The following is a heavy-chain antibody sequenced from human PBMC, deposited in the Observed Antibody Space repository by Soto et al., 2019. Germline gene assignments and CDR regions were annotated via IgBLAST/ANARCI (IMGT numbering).Heavy chain of an antibody. J-gene: IGHJ4*02. CDR3: ARDRGAARPIYDC. V-gene: IGHV4-31*03. CDR1: GASISSGGYY. D-gene: IGHD6-6*01. CDR2: IYYSGST. Sequence: SETLSLTCTVSGASISSGGYYWSWIRQHPGKGLEWIGYIYYSGSTYYNPSLKSRVTISVDTSKNQFSLKLSSVTAADTAVYYGARDRGAARPIYDCWGQGTLVTVSS.